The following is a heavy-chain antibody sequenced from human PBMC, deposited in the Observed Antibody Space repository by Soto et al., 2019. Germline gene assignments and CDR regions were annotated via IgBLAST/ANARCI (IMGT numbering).Heavy chain of an antibody. Sequence: PGGSLRLSSAASGFTFSFYALSWVRQAPGKGLKWVAGISGGGDRRHYADSVKGRFTISRDNSKNTLYLQMNSLRAEDAAIYFCARVSRLVPAAIHYYYYGLDVWGPGTTVTVSS. D-gene: IGHD2-2*01. CDR2: ISGGGDRR. V-gene: IGHV3-23*01. CDR3: ARVSRLVPAAIHYYYYGLDV. CDR1: GFTFSFYA. J-gene: IGHJ6*02.